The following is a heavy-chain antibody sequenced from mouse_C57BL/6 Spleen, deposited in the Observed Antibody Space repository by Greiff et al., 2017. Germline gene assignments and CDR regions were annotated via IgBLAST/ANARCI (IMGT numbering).Heavy chain of an antibody. D-gene: IGHD1-1*01. CDR3: AKTPYYYGSSDWYFDD. CDR2: IWRGGST. Sequence: QVQLKESGPGLVQPSQSLSITCTVSGFSLTSYGVHWVRQSPGQGLEWLGVIWRGGSTDYNAALMSRLSITKDNSTSQVFFKMNSLQADDTSIYYAAKTPYYYGSSDWYFDDWGTGTTVTVSS. V-gene: IGHV2-5*01. CDR1: GFSLTSYG. J-gene: IGHJ1*03.